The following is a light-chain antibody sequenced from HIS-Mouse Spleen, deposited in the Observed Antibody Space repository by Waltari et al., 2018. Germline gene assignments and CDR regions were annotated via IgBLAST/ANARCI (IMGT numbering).Light chain of an antibody. CDR2: GNS. CDR3: QSYDSSLSGSKWV. Sequence: QSVLTQPPSVSGSPGKRVPISSTGSTSNIRAGTFVHSNQPLPGTAPKLLIYGNSNRPSGVPDRVSGSKSGTSASLAITGLQAEDEADYYCQSYDSSLSGSKWVFGGGTKLTVL. CDR1: TSNIRAGTF. J-gene: IGLJ3*02. V-gene: IGLV1-40*01.